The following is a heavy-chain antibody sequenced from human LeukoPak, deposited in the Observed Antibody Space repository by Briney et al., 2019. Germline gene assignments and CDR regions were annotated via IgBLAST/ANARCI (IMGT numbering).Heavy chain of an antibody. J-gene: IGHJ4*02. Sequence: PGGSLRLSCAASGFPFSNNVMTWVRQAPGRGLDWLAAIRGSGGSTYYADSVKGRFTISRDNPKNMLYLQMNSLRDEDTAVYYCAKTFPYGTTWYGFCDYWGQGALVTVSS. CDR1: GFPFSNNV. CDR2: IRGSGGST. V-gene: IGHV3-23*01. D-gene: IGHD3-3*01. CDR3: AKTFPYGTTWYGFCDY.